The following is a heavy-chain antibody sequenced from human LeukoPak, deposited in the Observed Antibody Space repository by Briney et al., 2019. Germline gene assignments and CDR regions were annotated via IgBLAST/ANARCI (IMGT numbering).Heavy chain of an antibody. Sequence: SETLSLTCTVSGGSISSSSYYWGWIRQPPGKGLEWIGSIYYSGSTYYNPSLKSRVTISVATSKNQFSLKLSSVTAADTAVYYCARQDGYSSSWYDYWGQGTLVTVSS. V-gene: IGHV4-39*01. D-gene: IGHD6-13*01. J-gene: IGHJ4*02. CDR3: ARQDGYSSSWYDY. CDR1: GGSISSSSYY. CDR2: IYYSGST.